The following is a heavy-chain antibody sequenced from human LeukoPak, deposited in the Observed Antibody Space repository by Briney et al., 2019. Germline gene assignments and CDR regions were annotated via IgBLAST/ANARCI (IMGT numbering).Heavy chain of an antibody. V-gene: IGHV4-59*01. CDR3: ARSRSGSYSYFDY. D-gene: IGHD3-10*01. CDR2: THYSGST. J-gene: IGHJ4*02. CDR1: GGSISSYY. Sequence: SETLSLTCTVSGGSISSYYWSWIRQPPGKGLEWIGFTHYSGSTNYNPSLKSRLTISVDTSKNQFSLKRTSVTAADTAVFYCARSRSGSYSYFDYWGQGTLVTVSS.